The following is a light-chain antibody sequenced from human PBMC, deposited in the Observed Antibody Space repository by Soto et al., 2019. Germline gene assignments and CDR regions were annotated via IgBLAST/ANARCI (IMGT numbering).Light chain of an antibody. CDR3: LQHNSV. V-gene: IGKV1-9*01. CDR2: GAS. CDR1: QGISSY. J-gene: IGKJ4*01. Sequence: IQLTQSPSSVSASVGERVTITCRASQGISSYLAWYQQKPGKAPKLLIYGASTLQSGVPSRFSGSGSGTDFTLTISSLQPEDFATYYCLQHNSVFGGGTKVEIK.